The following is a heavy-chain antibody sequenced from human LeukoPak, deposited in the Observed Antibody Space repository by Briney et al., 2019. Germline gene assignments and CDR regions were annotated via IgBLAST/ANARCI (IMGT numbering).Heavy chain of an antibody. CDR1: GGSFSGYY. Sequence: PSETLSLTCAVYGGSFSGYYWSWIRQPPGKGLEWIGEINHSGSTNYNPTLKSRVTISVEPSKNPFSLKLSSVTAADTAVYYCARRRRRDPTIFGVVSYFDYWGQGTLVTVSS. D-gene: IGHD3-3*01. CDR2: INHSGST. CDR3: ARRRRRDPTIFGVVSYFDY. V-gene: IGHV4-34*01. J-gene: IGHJ4*02.